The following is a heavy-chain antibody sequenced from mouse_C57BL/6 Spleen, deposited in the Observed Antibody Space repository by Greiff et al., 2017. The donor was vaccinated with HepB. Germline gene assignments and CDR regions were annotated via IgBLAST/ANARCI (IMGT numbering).Heavy chain of an antibody. J-gene: IGHJ2*01. CDR1: GYTFTSYW. CDR3: ARGPLYYYGSSWDY. V-gene: IGHV1-53*01. D-gene: IGHD1-1*01. Sequence: QVQLQQPGTELVKPGASVKLSCKASGYTFTSYWMHWVKQRPGQGLEWIGNINPSNGGTNYNEKFKSKATLTVDNSSSTAYMQLSSLTSEDSAVYYCARGPLYYYGSSWDYWGQGTTLTVSS. CDR2: INPSNGGT.